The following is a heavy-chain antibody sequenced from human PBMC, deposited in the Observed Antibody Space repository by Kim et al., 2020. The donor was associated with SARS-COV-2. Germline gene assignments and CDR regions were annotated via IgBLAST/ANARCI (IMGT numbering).Heavy chain of an antibody. J-gene: IGHJ2*01. CDR2: IYYSGSA. D-gene: IGHD1-26*01. CDR1: GASITSRSYY. V-gene: IGHV4-39*01. CDR3: TTSGDRRYFDL. Sequence: SETLSLTCTVSGASITSRSYYWGWIRQPPGKGLEAIGTIYYSGSADYSPSLKSRVTMSVDTSNNQFSLRLTSVTAADTAVYFCTTSGDRRYFDLWGRGAL.